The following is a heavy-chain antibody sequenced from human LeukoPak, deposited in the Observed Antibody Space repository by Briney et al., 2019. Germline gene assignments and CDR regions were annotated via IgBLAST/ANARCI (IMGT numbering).Heavy chain of an antibody. J-gene: IGHJ3*02. D-gene: IGHD3-16*02. V-gene: IGHV3-33*08. CDR3: ARDNRYTGNYLDAFDI. CDR2: IWYDGSSK. CDR1: GFTFSSYG. Sequence: GGSLRLSCAASGFTFSSYGMHWVRQAPGKGLEWLAVIWYDGSSKYYADSVKGRFTISRDNSKNTLYMQMNNLRVEDTAVYFCARDNRYTGNYLDAFDIWGRGTLVTVSS.